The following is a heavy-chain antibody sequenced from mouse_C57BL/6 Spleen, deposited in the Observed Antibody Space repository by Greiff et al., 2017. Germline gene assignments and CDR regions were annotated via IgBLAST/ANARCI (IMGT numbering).Heavy chain of an antibody. D-gene: IGHD2-3*01. CDR1: GYTFTSYW. V-gene: IGHV1-52*01. Sequence: VQLQQPGAELVRPGSSVKLSCKASGYTFTSYWMHWVKQRPIQGLEWIGNINPSDSETHYNQKFKDKATLTVDKSSSTAYMQLSSLTSEDSAVYYGGREDDGYSRWYFDVWGTGTTVTVSS. J-gene: IGHJ1*03. CDR2: INPSDSET. CDR3: GREDDGYSRWYFDV.